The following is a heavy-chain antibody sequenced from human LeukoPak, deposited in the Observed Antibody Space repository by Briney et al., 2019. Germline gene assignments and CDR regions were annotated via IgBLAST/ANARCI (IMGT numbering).Heavy chain of an antibody. Sequence: GGSLRLSCAASGFTFSSYVMHWLRQAPGKGLEWVAVISYDGSNKYYADSVKGRFTISRDNSKNTLYLQMNSLRAQDTAVYYCASDGWDRLQGSDYWGQGTLVTVSS. V-gene: IGHV3-30*03. CDR3: ASDGWDRLQGSDY. D-gene: IGHD4-11*01. CDR1: GFTFSSYV. CDR2: ISYDGSNK. J-gene: IGHJ4*02.